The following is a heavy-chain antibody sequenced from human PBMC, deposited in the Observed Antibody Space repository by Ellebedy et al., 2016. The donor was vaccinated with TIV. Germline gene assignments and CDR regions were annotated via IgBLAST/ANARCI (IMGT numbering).Heavy chain of an antibody. J-gene: IGHJ4*02. CDR3: ARARGQYLYGSGSYFTI. CDR1: GGSFSGYF. CDR2: INPSGTT. Sequence: MPSETLSLTCAVYGGSFSGYFWSWIRQPPGKGLEWIGEINPSGTTNYKPSLKSRVTISVDTPKNQFSLRLPSVTAADTAVYYCARARGQYLYGSGSYFTIWGQGKMVTVSS. V-gene: IGHV4-34*01. D-gene: IGHD3-10*01.